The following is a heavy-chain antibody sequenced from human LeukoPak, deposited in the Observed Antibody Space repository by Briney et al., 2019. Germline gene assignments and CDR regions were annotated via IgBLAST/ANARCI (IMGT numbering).Heavy chain of an antibody. D-gene: IGHD4-23*01. J-gene: IGHJ4*02. CDR2: IKPNSGNT. CDR3: GYGGNSVDY. Sequence: ASVNVSCKACGYSSTDYYMYWVRQAPGQGLEWMGWIKPNSGNTNYVQKLEGRVTMTRDTSISTAYMELSSLRSDDTAVYYCGYGGNSVDYWGQGTLVTVSS. V-gene: IGHV1-2*02. CDR1: GYSSTDYY.